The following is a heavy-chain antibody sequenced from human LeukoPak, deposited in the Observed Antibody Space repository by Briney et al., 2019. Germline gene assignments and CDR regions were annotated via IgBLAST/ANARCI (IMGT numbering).Heavy chain of an antibody. CDR1: GGSISSSSYY. CDR2: IYYSGST. Sequence: SETLSLTCIVSGGSISSSSYYWGWIRQPPGKGLKWIGSIYYSGSTYYNPSLKSRVTISVDTSKNQFSLKLGSVTAADTAMYYCARKGYCSGGSCFRFDPWGQGTLVTVSS. CDR3: ARKGYCSGGSCFRFDP. J-gene: IGHJ5*02. D-gene: IGHD2-15*01. V-gene: IGHV4-39*07.